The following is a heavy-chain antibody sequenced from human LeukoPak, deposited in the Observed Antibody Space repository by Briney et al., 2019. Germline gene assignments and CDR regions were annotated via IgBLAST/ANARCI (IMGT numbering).Heavy chain of an antibody. V-gene: IGHV3-21*01. CDR3: ARDRGDGYNIDFYFDY. CDR2: ISSSSSYI. Sequence: PGGSLRLSCAASGFTFRSYSMNWVRQAPGKGLEWVSSISSSSSYIYYADSVRGRFTISRDNAKNSLYLQMNSLRAEDTAVYYCARDRGDGYNIDFYFDYWGQGTLVTVSS. CDR1: GFTFRSYS. J-gene: IGHJ4*02. D-gene: IGHD5-24*01.